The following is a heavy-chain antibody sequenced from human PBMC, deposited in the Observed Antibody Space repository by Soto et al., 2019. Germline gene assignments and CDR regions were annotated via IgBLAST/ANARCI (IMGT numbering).Heavy chain of an antibody. CDR3: ARLSNYDSSGYPN. CDR1: GGSIISSNW. CDR2: IYHSGST. D-gene: IGHD3-22*01. Sequence: SXTLSLTCAVSGGSIISSNWWSWVRQPPGKWLEWIGEIYHSGSTNYNPSLKSRVTISVDKSKNQFSLKLSSVTAADTAVYYCARLSNYDSSGYPNWGQGTLVTVSS. J-gene: IGHJ4*02. V-gene: IGHV4-4*02.